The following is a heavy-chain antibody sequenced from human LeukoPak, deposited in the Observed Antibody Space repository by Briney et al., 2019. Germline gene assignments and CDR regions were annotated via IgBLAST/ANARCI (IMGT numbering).Heavy chain of an antibody. D-gene: IGHD2-15*01. J-gene: IGHJ6*03. CDR2: INPNSGGT. V-gene: IGHV1-2*02. CDR3: ARGGDDCSGGSCYSVGPLYYYYYYMDV. Sequence: ASVKVSCKASGYTFTGYYMHWVRQAPGQGLEWMGWINPNSGGTNYAQKFQGRVTMTRDTSISTAYMELSRLRSDDTAVYYCARGGDDCSGGSCYSVGPLYYYYYYMDVWGKGTTVTVSS. CDR1: GYTFTGYY.